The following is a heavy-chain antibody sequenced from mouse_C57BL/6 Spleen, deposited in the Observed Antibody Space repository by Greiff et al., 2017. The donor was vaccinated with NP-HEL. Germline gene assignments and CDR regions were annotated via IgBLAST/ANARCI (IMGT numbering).Heavy chain of an antibody. V-gene: IGHV1-7*01. CDR1: GYTFTSYW. CDR3: ARTGYGHWYFDV. D-gene: IGHD2-10*02. CDR2: INPSSGYT. J-gene: IGHJ1*03. Sequence: VQLQQSGAELAKPGASVKLSCKASGYTFTSYWMHWVKQRPGQGLEWIGYINPSSGYTKYNQKFKDQATLTADKSSSTAYMQLSSLTYEDSSVYYCARTGYGHWYFDVWGTGTTVTVAS.